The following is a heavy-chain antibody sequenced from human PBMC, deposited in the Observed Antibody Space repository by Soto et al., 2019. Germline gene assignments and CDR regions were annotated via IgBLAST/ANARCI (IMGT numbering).Heavy chain of an antibody. V-gene: IGHV1-2*04. J-gene: IGHJ3*02. D-gene: IGHD3-16*01. Sequence: QVQLVQSGAEVKKPGASVKVSCKASGYTFTGYYMHWVRQAPGQGLEWMGWLNPNSGGTNYAQKFQGWGSMTRDTSISTAFMESSRLLAGDTAVYYWARVPPGLGNDFDMWGQGTMVTVSS. CDR1: GYTFTGYY. CDR3: ARVPPGLGNDFDM. CDR2: LNPNSGGT.